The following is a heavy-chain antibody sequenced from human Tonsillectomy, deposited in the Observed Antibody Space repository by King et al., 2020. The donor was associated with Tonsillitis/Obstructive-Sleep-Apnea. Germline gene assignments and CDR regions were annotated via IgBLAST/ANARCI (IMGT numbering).Heavy chain of an antibody. V-gene: IGHV4-59*01. Sequence: QLQESGPGLVKPSETLSLTCTVSGGSISSYYWSWIRQPPGKGLEWIGYIYYSGSTNYNPSLKSRVTISVDTSKNQFSLKLSSVTAADTAVYYCASVFPGATVDYWGQGTLVTVSS. J-gene: IGHJ4*02. CDR1: GGSISSYY. CDR2: IYYSGST. D-gene: IGHD6-25*01. CDR3: ASVFPGATVDY.